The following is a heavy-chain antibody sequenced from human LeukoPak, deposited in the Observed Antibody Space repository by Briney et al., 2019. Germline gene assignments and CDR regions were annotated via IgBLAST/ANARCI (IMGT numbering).Heavy chain of an antibody. CDR3: ARDRTYSSSSLGY. J-gene: IGHJ4*02. D-gene: IGHD6-6*01. V-gene: IGHV3-48*03. Sequence: PGGSLRLSCAASGFTFSSYEMNWVRQAPGKGLEWVSYISSSGSTIYYADSVKGRFTISRDNAKNSLYLQMNSLRAEDTAVYYCARDRTYSSSSLGYWGQGTLVTVSS. CDR2: ISSSGSTI. CDR1: GFTFSSYE.